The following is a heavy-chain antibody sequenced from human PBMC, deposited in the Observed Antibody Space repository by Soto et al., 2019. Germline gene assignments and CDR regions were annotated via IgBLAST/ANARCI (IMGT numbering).Heavy chain of an antibody. Sequence: QVQLVQSGAEVKKPGASVKVSCKASGYTFTSYGISWVRQAPGQGLEWMGWISAYNGNTNYAQKLQGRVTMTTDTSTSTDYMELRSLRSDDTAVYYCAREGGYFDWSDAFDIWGQGTMVTVSS. V-gene: IGHV1-18*01. CDR2: ISAYNGNT. CDR1: GYTFTSYG. D-gene: IGHD3-9*01. J-gene: IGHJ3*02. CDR3: AREGGYFDWSDAFDI.